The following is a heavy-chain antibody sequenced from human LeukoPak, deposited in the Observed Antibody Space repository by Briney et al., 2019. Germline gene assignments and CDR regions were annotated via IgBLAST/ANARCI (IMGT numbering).Heavy chain of an antibody. CDR3: ARRTFLGWFDP. J-gene: IGHJ5*02. D-gene: IGHD7-27*01. CDR2: LNPNIGNA. Sequence: GSVKVSCKASGYIFFTYDIGWVRQATGQGLEWMGWLNPNIGNAGYEQKFQGRVTISTNTYISTAYMELSSLRTDDTAIYYCARRTFLGWFDPWGQGTLVTVSS. V-gene: IGHV1-8*03. CDR1: GYIFFTYD.